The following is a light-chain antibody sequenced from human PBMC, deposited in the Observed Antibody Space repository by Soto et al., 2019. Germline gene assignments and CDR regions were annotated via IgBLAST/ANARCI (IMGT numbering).Light chain of an antibody. Sequence: QSVLTQPPSASGTPGQRVSISCSGSSSNIGRNTVNWYQQLPGTAPKVLIYSNDQRRSGVPDRFSGSKSGTSASLAISGLQSEDEADYYCAAWDDSLNGQGVFGGGTKVTVL. CDR3: AAWDDSLNGQGV. V-gene: IGLV1-44*01. CDR1: SSNIGRNT. J-gene: IGLJ3*02. CDR2: SND.